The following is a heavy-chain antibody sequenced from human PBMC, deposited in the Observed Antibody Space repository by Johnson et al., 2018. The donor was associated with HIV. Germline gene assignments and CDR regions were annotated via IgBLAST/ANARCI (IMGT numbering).Heavy chain of an antibody. CDR1: GFTFGDYA. V-gene: IGHV3-49*04. Sequence: VQLVESGGGLVQPGRSLRLSCTASGFTFGDYAMSWVRQAPGKGLEWVGFIRSKAYGGTTEYAASVKGRFTISRDDSKSIAYLQMNSLKTEDTAVYYCTTGVVYATAFDIWGQGTMVTVSS. CDR3: TTGVVYATAFDI. CDR2: IRSKAYGGTT. D-gene: IGHD2-8*02. J-gene: IGHJ3*02.